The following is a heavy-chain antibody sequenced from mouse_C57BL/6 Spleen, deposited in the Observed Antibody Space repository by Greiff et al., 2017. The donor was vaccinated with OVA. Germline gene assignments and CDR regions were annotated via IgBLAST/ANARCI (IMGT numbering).Heavy chain of an antibody. Sequence: QVQLQQPGAELVRPGSSVKLSCKASGYTFTSYWLHWVKQRPIQGLEWIGNIDPSDSETHYNQKFKDKATLTVDKSSSTAYMQLSSLTSEDSAVYYCASGYDEGFACWGQGTLVTVSA. D-gene: IGHD2-2*01. J-gene: IGHJ3*01. CDR3: ASGYDEGFAC. CDR2: IDPSDSET. V-gene: IGHV1-52*01. CDR1: GYTFTSYW.